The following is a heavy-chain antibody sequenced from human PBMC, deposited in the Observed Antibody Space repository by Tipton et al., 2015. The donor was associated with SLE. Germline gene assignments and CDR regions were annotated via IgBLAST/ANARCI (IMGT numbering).Heavy chain of an antibody. Sequence: TLSLTCAVYGGSFSGYYWSWIRQPPGKGLEWIGYIYYSGSTNYNPSLKSRVTISVDKSKNQFSLKLSSVTAADTAVYYCARGNTLIPTDWGQGTLVTVSS. V-gene: IGHV4-59*12. J-gene: IGHJ4*02. CDR1: GGSFSGYY. CDR2: IYYSGST. CDR3: ARGNTLIPTD. D-gene: IGHD3-22*01.